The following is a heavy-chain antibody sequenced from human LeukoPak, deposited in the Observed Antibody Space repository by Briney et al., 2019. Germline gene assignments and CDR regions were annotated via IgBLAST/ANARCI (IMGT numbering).Heavy chain of an antibody. Sequence: GASVKVSCKASGYTFTSYGISWVRQAPGQGLEWMGWISAYNGNTIYAQKLQGRVTMTTDTSTSTAYMELRSLRSDDTAVYYCAVVPAATYYYYGMDVWGQGTTVTVSS. V-gene: IGHV1-18*01. CDR1: GYTFTSYG. CDR3: AVVPAATYYYYGMDV. D-gene: IGHD2-2*01. CDR2: ISAYNGNT. J-gene: IGHJ6*02.